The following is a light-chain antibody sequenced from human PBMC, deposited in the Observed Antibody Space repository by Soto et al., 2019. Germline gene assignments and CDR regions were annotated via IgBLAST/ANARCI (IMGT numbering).Light chain of an antibody. Sequence: QSVLTQPASVSGSPGQSITISCTGTNGDVGSYDLVSWYQRYPGEAPKLIIYEVNNRPSGISDRFSGSKSGNTASLTISGLQAEDEADYDCCSYAGSNSLIFGGGTKLTVL. CDR3: CSYAGSNSLI. V-gene: IGLV2-23*02. CDR2: EVN. J-gene: IGLJ2*01. CDR1: NGDVGSYDL.